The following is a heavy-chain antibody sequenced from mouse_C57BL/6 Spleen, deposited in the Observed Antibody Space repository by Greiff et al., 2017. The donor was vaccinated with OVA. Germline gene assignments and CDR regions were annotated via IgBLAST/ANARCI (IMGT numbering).Heavy chain of an antibody. CDR2: IDPEDGET. CDR1: GFTIRDYY. D-gene: IGHD4-1*02. Sequence: VQLKESGAELVKPGASVKLSCTASGFTIRDYYMHWVKQRTEQGLEWIGRIDPEDGETKYAPKFQGKATITAAKSSNTAYLQLSSLTSEDTAVYYCAPTGTGYFDVWGTGTTVTVSS. J-gene: IGHJ1*03. V-gene: IGHV14-2*01. CDR3: APTGTGYFDV.